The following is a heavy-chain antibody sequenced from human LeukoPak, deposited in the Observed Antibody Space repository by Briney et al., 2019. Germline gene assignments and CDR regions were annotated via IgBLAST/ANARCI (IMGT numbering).Heavy chain of an antibody. J-gene: IGHJ4*02. CDR1: GGSISSSNW. Sequence: SGTLSLTCAVSGGSISSSNWWSWVRPPPGKGLEWIGEIYHSGSTNYNPSLKSRVTISVDKSKNQFSLKLSSVTAADTTVYYCARGASGRLHQNLVYWGQGTLVTVSS. CDR2: IYHSGST. V-gene: IGHV4-4*02. D-gene: IGHD5-12*01. CDR3: ARGASGRLHQNLVY.